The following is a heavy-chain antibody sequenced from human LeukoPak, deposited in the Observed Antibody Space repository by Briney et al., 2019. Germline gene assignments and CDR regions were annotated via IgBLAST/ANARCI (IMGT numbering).Heavy chain of an antibody. CDR2: IIPIFGIV. V-gene: IGHV1-69*04. CDR1: GGTLSSYA. D-gene: IGHD3-22*01. J-gene: IGHJ4*02. Sequence: SVKVSCKASGGTLSSYAINWVRQAPGQGLEWIGRIIPIFGIVNYAQSFQGRVTITADKSTNTAYMELSSLRSEDTAFYYCARADSSGYSLDENFDYWGQGTLVTVSS. CDR3: ARADSSGYSLDENFDY.